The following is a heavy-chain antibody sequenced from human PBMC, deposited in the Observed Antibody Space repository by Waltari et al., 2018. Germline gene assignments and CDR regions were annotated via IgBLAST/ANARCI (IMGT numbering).Heavy chain of an antibody. Sequence: QLQLQESGPGLVKPSETLSLTCTVSGGSISSSSYYWGWIRQPPGKGLEWIGSLYYSGGTNYNPSRKRRVSIYVDTSKNQFSLKLSSVTAADTAVYYCARLKWELYYYYGMDVWGQGTTVTVSS. V-gene: IGHV4-39*01. CDR3: ARLKWELYYYYGMDV. J-gene: IGHJ6*02. CDR1: GGSISSSSYY. D-gene: IGHD1-26*01. CDR2: LYYSGGT.